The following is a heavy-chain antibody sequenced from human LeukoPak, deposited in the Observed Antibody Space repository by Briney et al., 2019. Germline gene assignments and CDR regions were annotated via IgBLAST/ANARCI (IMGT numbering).Heavy chain of an antibody. CDR2: IYYSGST. Sequence: PSGTLSLTCAVSGGSISSSNWWSWVRQPPGKGLEWIGYIYYSGSTNYNPSLKSRVAISVDTSKNQFSLKLSSVTAADTAVYYCARVGTYGSGSYLSWLDYWGQGTLVTVSS. V-gene: IGHV4-4*02. D-gene: IGHD3-10*01. CDR3: ARVGTYGSGSYLSWLDY. J-gene: IGHJ4*02. CDR1: GGSISSSNW.